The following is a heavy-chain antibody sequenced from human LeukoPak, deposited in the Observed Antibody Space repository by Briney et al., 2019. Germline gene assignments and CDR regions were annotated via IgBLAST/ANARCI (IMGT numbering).Heavy chain of an antibody. CDR2: ISHDGSHK. J-gene: IGHJ4*02. D-gene: IGHD4-23*01. CDR3: ARDPNRLADYGGDYFDH. Sequence: QPGGSLRLSCVASGFTLSSFSMHWVRQAPGNGLERVAVISHDGSHKSYADSVRGRFTISRDNSKNTLSLQMNTLRPEDTALFYCARDPNRLADYGGDYFDHWGQGSLVTVSS. CDR1: GFTLSSFS. V-gene: IGHV3-30*04.